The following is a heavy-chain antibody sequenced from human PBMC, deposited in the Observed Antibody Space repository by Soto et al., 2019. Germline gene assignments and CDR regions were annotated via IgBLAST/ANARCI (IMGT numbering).Heavy chain of an antibody. J-gene: IGHJ3*02. CDR3: AKDKGPVYYYDSSGYYPATFDI. V-gene: IGHV3-9*01. Sequence: EVQLVESGGGLVQPGRSLRLSCAASGFTFDDYAMHWVRQAPGKGLEWVSGISWNSGSIGYADSVKGRFTISRDNAKNSLYLKMNSLRAEDTDLYYFAKDKGPVYYYDSSGYYPATFDIWGQGTMVTVSS. CDR1: GFTFDDYA. CDR2: ISWNSGSI. D-gene: IGHD3-22*01.